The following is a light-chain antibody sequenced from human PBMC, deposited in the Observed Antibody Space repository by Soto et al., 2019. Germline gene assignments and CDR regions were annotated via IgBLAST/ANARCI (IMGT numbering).Light chain of an antibody. CDR3: QQYHNFPIT. J-gene: IGKJ5*01. Sequence: DIQMPQSPSSLSASVGDRVTITCQASQHINIYLNWYQHQPGKAPKLLIFDASNLATGVPSRFSGSGSGTDFTFTISSLQPEDFATYYCQQYHNFPITFGQGTRLEIK. CDR1: QHINIY. V-gene: IGKV1-33*01. CDR2: DAS.